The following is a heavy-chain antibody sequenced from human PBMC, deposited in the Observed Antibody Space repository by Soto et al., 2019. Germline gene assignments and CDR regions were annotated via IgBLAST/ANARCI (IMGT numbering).Heavy chain of an antibody. CDR3: ARRVAAHPYFDF. V-gene: IGHV5-51*01. CDR2: IFPGDSDT. CDR1: GYIFANDW. J-gene: IGHJ4*02. Sequence: XESLRISRKGSGYIFANDWIAWVRQMPGKGLEWMGIIFPGDSDTRYSPSFQGQVTISADKSINTAYLQWSSLKASDTAVYYCARRVAAHPYFDFWGQGALVTVSS. D-gene: IGHD6-6*01.